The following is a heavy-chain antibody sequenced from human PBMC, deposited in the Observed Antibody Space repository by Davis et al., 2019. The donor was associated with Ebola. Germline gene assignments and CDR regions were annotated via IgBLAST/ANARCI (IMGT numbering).Heavy chain of an antibody. CDR1: GFTFSSYA. Sequence: GESLKISCAASGFTFSSYAMHWVRQAPGKGLEWVAVISYDGSNKYYADSVKGRFTISRDNSKNTLYLQVNSLRNEDTAVYYCARGDKTDYWGQGTQVIVSS. CDR2: ISYDGSNK. V-gene: IGHV3-30-3*01. J-gene: IGHJ4*02. CDR3: ARGDKTDY.